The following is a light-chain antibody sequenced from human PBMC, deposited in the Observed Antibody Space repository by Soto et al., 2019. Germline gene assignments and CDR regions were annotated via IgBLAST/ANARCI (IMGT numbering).Light chain of an antibody. CDR1: QSVLYSSNNKNY. Sequence: DIVMTQSPDSLAVSLGERATINCKSSQSVLYSSNNKNYLAWYQQKPGQPPKLLIYWASIRESGVPDRFSGSGSGTDFTLTINNLQADDVAVYYCQQYYSPWTFGQGTKVEIK. CDR3: QQYYSPWT. CDR2: WAS. J-gene: IGKJ1*01. V-gene: IGKV4-1*01.